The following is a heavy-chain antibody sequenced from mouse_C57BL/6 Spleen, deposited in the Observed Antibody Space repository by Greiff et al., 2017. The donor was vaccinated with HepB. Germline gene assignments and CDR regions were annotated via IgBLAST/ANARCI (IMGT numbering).Heavy chain of an antibody. J-gene: IGHJ4*01. CDR3: ARARDEGAMDY. V-gene: IGHV1-72*01. CDR1: GYTFTSYW. D-gene: IGHD3-3*01. Sequence: QVQLQQSGAELVKPGASVKLSCKASGYTFTSYWMHWVKQRPGRGLEWIGRIDPNSGGTKYNEKFKSKATLTVDKPSSTAYMKLSSRTSEDAEVEEGARARDEGAMDYWGQGTSVT. CDR2: IDPNSGGT.